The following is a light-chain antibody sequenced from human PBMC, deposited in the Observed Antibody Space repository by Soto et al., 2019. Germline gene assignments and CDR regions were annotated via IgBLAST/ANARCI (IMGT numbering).Light chain of an antibody. CDR1: QSISHY. CDR3: QQYKSDST. V-gene: IGKV1-5*01. Sequence: DLQMTQSPSSLSASVGDRVTITCWASQSISHYLAWYQQKPGKAPKLLIYDASTLEGGIPSRFSGSGPGTKFTLIISSLQPDDFATYYCQQYKSDSTFGQGTKLGIK. J-gene: IGKJ2*01. CDR2: DAS.